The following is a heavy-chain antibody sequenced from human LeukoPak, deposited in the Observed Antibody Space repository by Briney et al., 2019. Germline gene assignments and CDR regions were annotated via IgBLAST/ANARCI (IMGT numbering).Heavy chain of an antibody. CDR3: ARGGPAAIAKGYYYYYYMDV. CDR1: GGTFSSYA. CDR2: IIPILGTA. J-gene: IGHJ6*03. V-gene: IGHV1-69*05. Sequence: ASVKVSCKASGGTFSSYAISWVRQAPGQGLEWMGGIIPILGTANYAQKFQGRVTITTDESTGTAYMELRSLRSEDTAVYHCARGGPAAIAKGYYYYYYMDVWGKGTTVTVSS. D-gene: IGHD2-2*02.